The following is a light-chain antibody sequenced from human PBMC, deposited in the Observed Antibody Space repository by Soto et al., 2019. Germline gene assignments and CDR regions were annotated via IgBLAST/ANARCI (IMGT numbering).Light chain of an antibody. CDR2: DDT. V-gene: IGLV3-21*02. CDR1: NIGSKS. Sequence: SYELTQPPSGSVAPGQTARITCGGNNIGSKSVHWYQQKAGQAPVLVVYDDTDRPSGIPERFSGSNSGNTATLTISRVEAGDEADYYCQLWDRSSDDYVFGNGTKLTVL. J-gene: IGLJ1*01. CDR3: QLWDRSSDDYV.